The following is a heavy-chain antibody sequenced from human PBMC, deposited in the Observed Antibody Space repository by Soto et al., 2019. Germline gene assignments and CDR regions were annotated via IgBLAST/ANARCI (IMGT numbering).Heavy chain of an antibody. CDR2: ISGSGDRT. CDR1: GITISNYP. Sequence: EVQLLESGGGLVQPGGSLRLSCAASGITISNYPMSWVHQAPGKGLDWVSGISGSGDRTYYADSAKGRFTISKDISKNSLSLQLDSLGVDDTAVYFCVKDDGGSPSTPPLWGQGTLVTVSS. V-gene: IGHV3-23*01. J-gene: IGHJ4*02. D-gene: IGHD2-15*01. CDR3: VKDDGGSPSTPPL.